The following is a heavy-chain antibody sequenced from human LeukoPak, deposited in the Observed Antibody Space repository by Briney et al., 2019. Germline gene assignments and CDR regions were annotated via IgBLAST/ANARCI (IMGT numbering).Heavy chain of an antibody. D-gene: IGHD1-26*01. J-gene: IGHJ4*02. CDR2: MNPNSGNT. CDR1: GYTFTRYD. CDR3: ARGRREILVGATYYFDY. V-gene: IGHV1-8*03. Sequence: ASVKVSCKASGYTFTRYDINWVRQATGQGLEWMGWMNPNSGNTGYAQKFQGGVTITRNTSISTAYMELSSLRSEDTAVYYCARGRREILVGATYYFDYWGQGTLVTVSS.